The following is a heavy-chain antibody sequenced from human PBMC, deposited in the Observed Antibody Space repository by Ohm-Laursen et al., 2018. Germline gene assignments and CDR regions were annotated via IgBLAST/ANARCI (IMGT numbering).Heavy chain of an antibody. CDR3: ARLWFDYYDSFDI. Sequence: TLSLTCTVSGGSISSGGYYWSWIRQHPGKGLEWIGYIYYTGSTYYNPSLKSRLLISIDTSKNKFSLNPSSVTAADTAVYYCARLWFDYYDSFDIWGQGTMVTVSS. D-gene: IGHD3-22*01. V-gene: IGHV4-31*03. J-gene: IGHJ3*02. CDR2: IYYTGST. CDR1: GGSISSGGYY.